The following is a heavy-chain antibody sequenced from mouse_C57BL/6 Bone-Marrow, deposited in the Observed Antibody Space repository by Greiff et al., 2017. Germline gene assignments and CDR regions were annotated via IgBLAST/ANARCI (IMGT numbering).Heavy chain of an antibody. Sequence: VKLQQSGPELLKPGASVKISCKASGYTFTDYYINWVKQRPGQGLEWIGWIFPGSGSTYYNEKFKGKATLTVDKSSSTAYMLLSSLTSEDSAVYFCARYGSSYVGSCLMDYWGQGTSVTVSS. D-gene: IGHD1-1*01. J-gene: IGHJ4*01. CDR3: ARYGSSYVGSCLMDY. CDR1: GYTFTDYY. V-gene: IGHV1-75*01. CDR2: IFPGSGST.